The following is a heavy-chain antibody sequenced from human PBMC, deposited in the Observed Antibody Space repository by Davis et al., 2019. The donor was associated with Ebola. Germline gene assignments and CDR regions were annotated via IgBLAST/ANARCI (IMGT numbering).Heavy chain of an antibody. V-gene: IGHV4-34*01. D-gene: IGHD3-10*01. CDR2: INHSGST. Sequence: MPSETLSLTCAVYGGSFSGYYWSWIRQPPGKGLEWIGEINHSGSTNYNPSLKSRVTISVDTSKNQFSLKLSSVTAADTAVYYCARGPYYGSRFDPWGQGTLVTVSS. J-gene: IGHJ5*02. CDR1: GGSFSGYY. CDR3: ARGPYYGSRFDP.